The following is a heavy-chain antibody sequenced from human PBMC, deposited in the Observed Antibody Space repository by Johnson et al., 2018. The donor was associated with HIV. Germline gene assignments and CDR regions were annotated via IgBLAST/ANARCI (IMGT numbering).Heavy chain of an antibody. CDR3: AREDCSSTRCSDWDSAFDI. CDR1: GFTFSSYW. V-gene: IGHV3-7*01. CDR2: INVDGREK. D-gene: IGHD2-2*01. Sequence: VQLVESGGGLIQPGGSLRLSCAASGFTFSSYWMSWVRQAPGRGLEWVANINVDGREKYYVDSVEGRFTISRDNAKNSLFLQMNSLRAGDTAVYYCAREDCSSTRCSDWDSAFDIWGQGTMVTVSS. J-gene: IGHJ3*02.